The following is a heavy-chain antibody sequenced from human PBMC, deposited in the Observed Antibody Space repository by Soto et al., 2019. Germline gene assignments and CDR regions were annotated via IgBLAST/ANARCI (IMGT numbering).Heavy chain of an antibody. J-gene: IGHJ4*02. Sequence: ASVKVSCKVSGYTLTELSMHWVRQAPGQGLEWMGIINPSGGSTSYAQKFQGRVTMTRDTSTSTVYMELSSLRSEDTAVYYCARDASNSSSGWYLVYWGQGTLVTVSS. V-gene: IGHV1-46*03. CDR1: GYTLTELS. D-gene: IGHD6-19*01. CDR3: ARDASNSSSGWYLVY. CDR2: INPSGGST.